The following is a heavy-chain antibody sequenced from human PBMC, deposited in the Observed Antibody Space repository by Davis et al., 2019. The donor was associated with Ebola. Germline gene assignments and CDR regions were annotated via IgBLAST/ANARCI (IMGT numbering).Heavy chain of an antibody. D-gene: IGHD3-16*01. J-gene: IGHJ4*02. CDR1: GYSFTSYW. V-gene: IGHV5-10-1*01. CDR3: ARHLYPTSASRSLPLGY. CDR2: IDPSDSYT. Sequence: GESLKISCQGSGYSFTSYWISWVRQMPGKGLEWMGRIDPSDSYTYYSPSLQGHVTISADKSISTAYLQWSSLKASDSAMYYCARHLYPTSASRSLPLGYWGQGTLVTVSS.